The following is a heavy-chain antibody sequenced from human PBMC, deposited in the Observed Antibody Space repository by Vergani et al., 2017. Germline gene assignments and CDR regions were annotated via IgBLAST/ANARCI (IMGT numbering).Heavy chain of an antibody. CDR1: GFTFSSYG. CDR3: AKDIAAAGSNWFDP. CDR2: ISYDGSNK. Sequence: QVQLVESGGGVVQPGRSLRLSCAASGFTFSSYGMHRVRQAPCKGLEWVAVISYDGSNKYYADSVKGRFTISRDNSKNTLYLQMNSLRAEDTAVYYCAKDIAAAGSNWFDPWGQGTLVTVSS. V-gene: IGHV3-30*18. D-gene: IGHD6-13*01. J-gene: IGHJ5*02.